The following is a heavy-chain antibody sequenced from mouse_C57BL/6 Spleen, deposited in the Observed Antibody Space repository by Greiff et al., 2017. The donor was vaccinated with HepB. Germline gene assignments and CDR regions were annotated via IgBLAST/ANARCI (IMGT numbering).Heavy chain of an antibody. D-gene: IGHD1-1*01. CDR2: IYPGDGDT. J-gene: IGHJ1*03. CDR3: VYGSSYYWYFDV. Sequence: VQLQQSGAELVKPGASVKISCKASGYAFSSYWMNWVKQRPGKGLEWIGQIYPGDGDTNYNGKFKGKATLTADKSSSTAYMQLRSLTSEDSAVNVCVYGSSYYWYFDVWGTGTTVTVSS. V-gene: IGHV1-80*01. CDR1: GYAFSSYW.